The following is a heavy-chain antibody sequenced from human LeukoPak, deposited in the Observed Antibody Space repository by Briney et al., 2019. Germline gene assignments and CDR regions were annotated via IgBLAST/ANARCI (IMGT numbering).Heavy chain of an antibody. D-gene: IGHD1-26*01. CDR1: GGTFSGYA. V-gene: IGHV1-69*04. CDR3: ARGVVGATTPLDY. J-gene: IGHJ4*02. Sequence: SVKVSCKASGGTFSGYAISWVRQAPGQGLEWMGRIIPILGIANYAQKFQGRVTITADKSTSTAYMELSSLRSEDTAVCYCARGVVGATTPLDYWGQGTLVTVSS. CDR2: IIPILGIA.